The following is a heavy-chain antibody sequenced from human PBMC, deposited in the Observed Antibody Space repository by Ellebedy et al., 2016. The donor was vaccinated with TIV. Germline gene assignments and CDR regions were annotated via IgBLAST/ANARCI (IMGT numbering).Heavy chain of an antibody. CDR2: ISAYTGDT. CDR3: ARDMVQGMVARYLWFDY. CDR1: GYAFGSYG. V-gene: IGHV1-18*01. Sequence: ASVKVSCKTSGYAFGSYGISWLRQAPGQGPEWMAWISAYTGDTEFAQKVQGRVTLTTDSSTSTAYMELRSLRSHDTAVYYCARDMVQGMVARYLWFDYWGQGTLVTVSS. J-gene: IGHJ4*02. D-gene: IGHD3-10*01.